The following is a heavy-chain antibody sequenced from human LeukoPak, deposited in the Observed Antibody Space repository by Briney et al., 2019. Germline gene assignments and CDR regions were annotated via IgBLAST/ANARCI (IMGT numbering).Heavy chain of an antibody. V-gene: IGHV3-30*18. Sequence: GGSLRLSCAASGFTFSSYGMHWVRQAPGKGLGWVAVISYDGSNKYYADSVKGRFTISRDNSKNTLYLQMNSLRAEDTAVYYCAKDFPYDSSGYPGVIDYWGQGTLVTVSS. J-gene: IGHJ4*02. CDR1: GFTFSSYG. CDR3: AKDFPYDSSGYPGVIDY. CDR2: ISYDGSNK. D-gene: IGHD3-22*01.